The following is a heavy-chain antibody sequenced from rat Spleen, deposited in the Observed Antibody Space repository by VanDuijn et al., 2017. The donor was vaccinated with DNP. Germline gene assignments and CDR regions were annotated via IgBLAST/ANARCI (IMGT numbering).Heavy chain of an antibody. V-gene: IGHV5-22*01. CDR3: ARWPGYNPPYAMDA. D-gene: IGHD1-4*01. J-gene: IGHJ4*01. CDR2: ISYDGSST. Sequence: EVQLVESGGGLVQPGRSMKLSCAASGFTFSNYYMAWVRQAPTKGLEWVASISYDGSSTYYGDSVKGRFTISRDNAKSTLYLQMNSLGSEDTATYYCARWPGYNPPYAMDAWGQGTSVTVSS. CDR1: GFTFSNYY.